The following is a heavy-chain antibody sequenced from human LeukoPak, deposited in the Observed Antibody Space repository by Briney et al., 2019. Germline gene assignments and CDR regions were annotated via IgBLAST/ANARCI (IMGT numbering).Heavy chain of an antibody. Sequence: SETLSLTCTVSGGSISSTSYYWGWIRQPPGKGLEWIGTIFYSGSTYYNPSLKSRVTMSVDTSQNQFSLKLSSVTAADTAVYYCARGGGAGSGYYFTTRYYYYMDVWGKGTTVTVSS. D-gene: IGHD3-3*01. V-gene: IGHV4-39*01. J-gene: IGHJ6*03. CDR3: ARGGGAGSGYYFTTRYYYYMDV. CDR1: GGSISSTSYY. CDR2: IFYSGST.